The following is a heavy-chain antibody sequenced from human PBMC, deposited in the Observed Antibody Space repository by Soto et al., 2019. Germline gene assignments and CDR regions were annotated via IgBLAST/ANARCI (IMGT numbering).Heavy chain of an antibody. V-gene: IGHV4-39*01. CDR2: IYYSGST. CDR1: GGSISSSSYY. Sequence: QLQLQESGPGLVKPSETLSLTCTVSGGSISSSSYYWGWIRQPPGKGLEWIGSIYYSGSTYYNPSLKSRVTISVDTSKNQFSLKLSSVTAADTAVYYCARPHYGHFNWFDPWGQGTLVTVSS. J-gene: IGHJ5*02. CDR3: ARPHYGHFNWFDP. D-gene: IGHD4-17*01.